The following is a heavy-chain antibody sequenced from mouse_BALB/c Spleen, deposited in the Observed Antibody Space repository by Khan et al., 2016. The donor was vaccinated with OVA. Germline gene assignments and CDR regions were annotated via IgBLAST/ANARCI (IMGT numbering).Heavy chain of an antibody. J-gene: IGHJ4*01. CDR2: IWSDGST. D-gene: IGHD2-3*01. CDR3: ARWFDGYSSLYAMDY. Sequence: QVQLKQSGPGLVAPSQSLSITCTVSGFSLTNYGVHWVRQPPGKGLEWLVVIWSDGSTNYNSVLKSRLSISKDNSKCQVFLKMNSLQTDDTAIYXCARWFDGYSSLYAMDYWGQGTSVTVSS. V-gene: IGHV2-6*02. CDR1: GFSLTNYG.